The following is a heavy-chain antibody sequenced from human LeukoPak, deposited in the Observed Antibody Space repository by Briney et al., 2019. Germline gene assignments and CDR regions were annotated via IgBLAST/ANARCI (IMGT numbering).Heavy chain of an antibody. CDR1: GGSISNYY. Sequence: SETLSLTCTVSGGSISNYYWSWIRQPAGMELEWIGRIYASGSTNYNPSLKRRVTMSVDTSNNQFSLNLSSVTAADTAVYYCARTSARGAQFDYWGQGTLVTVSS. D-gene: IGHD3-10*01. CDR3: ARTSARGAQFDY. J-gene: IGHJ4*02. V-gene: IGHV4-4*07. CDR2: IYASGST.